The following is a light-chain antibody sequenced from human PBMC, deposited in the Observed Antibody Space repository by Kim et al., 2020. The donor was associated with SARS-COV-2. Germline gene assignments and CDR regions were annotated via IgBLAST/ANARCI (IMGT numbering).Light chain of an antibody. CDR2: GAS. CDR1: QSVSSN. J-gene: IGKJ1*01. CDR3: QQYNNWPPWT. V-gene: IGKV3-15*01. Sequence: SPGERATHACRASQSVSSNLAWYQQKPGQAPRLLSYGASTRATGMPARCSGSGSGREFTLTISSLQSEDCAVYYCQQYNNWPPWTFGQGTKVDIK.